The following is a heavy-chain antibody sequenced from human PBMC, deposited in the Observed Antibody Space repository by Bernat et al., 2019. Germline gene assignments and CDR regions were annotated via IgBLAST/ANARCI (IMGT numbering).Heavy chain of an antibody. D-gene: IGHD3-10*01. J-gene: IGHJ4*02. Sequence: QVQLQESGPGLVKPSETLSLTCTVPGGSISSYYWSWIRQPLGKGLEWIGYIYYSGSTNYNPALKSRVTISVDTSKNQFSLKLSSVTAADTAVYYCARKRNRGFGEQAFDYWGQGTLVTVSS. CDR1: GGSISSYY. CDR2: IYYSGST. CDR3: ARKRNRGFGEQAFDY. V-gene: IGHV4-59*01.